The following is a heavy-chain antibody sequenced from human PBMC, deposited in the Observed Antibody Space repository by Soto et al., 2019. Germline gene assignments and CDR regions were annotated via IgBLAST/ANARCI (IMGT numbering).Heavy chain of an antibody. Sequence: GASLNVSFKASGGTFSIYSIILFLHAPLQGLELMGGIIPIFVTSNYAQNFQGRVTITADESTSTAYMELSSLRSEDTAVYYCARRGSSSWIRNFSSYYYGMEVWGKGNTVTVSS. V-gene: IGHV1-69*13. J-gene: IGHJ6*04. CDR2: IIPIFVTS. CDR3: ARRGSSSWIRNFSSYYYGMEV. CDR1: GGTFSIYS. D-gene: IGHD6-13*01.